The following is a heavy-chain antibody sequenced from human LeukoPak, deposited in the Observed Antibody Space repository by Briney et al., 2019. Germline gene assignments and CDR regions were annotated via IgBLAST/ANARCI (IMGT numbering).Heavy chain of an antibody. CDR2: IYSGGST. J-gene: IGHJ4*02. V-gene: IGHV3-53*01. CDR1: GFTVSSNY. CDR3: ASHGRGRFLEWLSRIGY. D-gene: IGHD3-3*01. Sequence: GGSLRLSCAASGFTVSSNYMSWVRQAPGKGLEWVSVIYSGGSTYYADSVKGRFTISRDNSKNTLYLQMNSLRAEDTAVYYCASHGRGRFLEWLSRIGYWGQGTLVTVSS.